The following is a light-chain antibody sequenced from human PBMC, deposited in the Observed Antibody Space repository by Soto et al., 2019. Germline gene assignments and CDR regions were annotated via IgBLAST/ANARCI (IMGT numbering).Light chain of an antibody. J-gene: IGKJ1*01. CDR3: QQYETFSGA. CDR2: DAS. V-gene: IGKV1-5*01. Sequence: IPMTQSPSTLSASVGDTVTVTCRASQSVSGWLAGYQKKPGEAPKLRIYDASALPRGVPSMCSGSGSGTKFTLTIASLQPDDFATYYCQQYETFSGAVGPGTKVDIK. CDR1: QSVSGW.